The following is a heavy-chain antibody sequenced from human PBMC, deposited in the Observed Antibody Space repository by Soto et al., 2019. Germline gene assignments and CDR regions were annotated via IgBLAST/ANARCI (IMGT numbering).Heavy chain of an antibody. CDR1: GYTFTSYG. J-gene: IGHJ5*02. V-gene: IGHV1-18*01. D-gene: IGHD6-13*01. Sequence: ASVKVSCKASGYTFTSYGMSWVRQAPGQGLEWMGWISAYNGNTNYAQKLQGRVTMTTDTSTSTAYMELRSLRSDDTAVYYCARDPGFQQQPTPPWFDPWGQGTLVTVSS. CDR2: ISAYNGNT. CDR3: ARDPGFQQQPTPPWFDP.